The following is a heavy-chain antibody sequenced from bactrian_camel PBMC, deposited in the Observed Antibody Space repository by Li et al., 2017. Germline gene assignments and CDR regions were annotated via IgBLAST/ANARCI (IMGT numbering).Heavy chain of an antibody. V-gene: IGHV3S53*01. D-gene: IGHD1*01. CDR3: ATDPAGDQSEIVN. CDR2: FTRDGTP. J-gene: IGHJ4*01. Sequence: QLVESGGGSVQPGGSLRLSCVFQGLTYEPSCVGWFRQAPGKERVWVAMFTRDGTPSYADSVKGRFTISIDSAKNRVYLQMNNLKSEDTALYYCATDPAGDQSEIVNWGQGTQVTVS. CDR1: GLTYEPSC.